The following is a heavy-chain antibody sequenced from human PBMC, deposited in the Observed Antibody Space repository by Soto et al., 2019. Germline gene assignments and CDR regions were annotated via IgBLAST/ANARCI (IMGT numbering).Heavy chain of an antibody. J-gene: IGHJ6*02. CDR1: GVSISTYY. CDR2: IYYSGST. D-gene: IGHD1-1*01. Sequence: TSETLSLTCTVSGVSISTYYWSWIRQPPGKRLEWIGYIYYSGSTNYNPSLKSRVTISLDTSKNQFSLKLSSVTAADTAVYYCADGKSRLEPTSRIGIDAWGQGTMVTVSS. V-gene: IGHV4-59*01. CDR3: ADGKSRLEPTSRIGIDA.